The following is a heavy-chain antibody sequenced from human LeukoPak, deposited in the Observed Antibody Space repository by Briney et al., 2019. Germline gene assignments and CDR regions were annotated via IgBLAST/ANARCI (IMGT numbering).Heavy chain of an antibody. V-gene: IGHV1-69*13. D-gene: IGHD2-15*01. J-gene: IGHJ5*02. CDR2: IVPIFGTS. Sequence: SVKVSCKASGGTFSSYAISWVRQAPGQGLEWMGGIVPIFGTSNYAQTFQGRVTITADAAKTTAYMELSSLRSEDTAIYYCARAGGFCSGGSCYSWFDPWGQGTLVTVSS. CDR3: ARAGGFCSGGSCYSWFDP. CDR1: GGTFSSYA.